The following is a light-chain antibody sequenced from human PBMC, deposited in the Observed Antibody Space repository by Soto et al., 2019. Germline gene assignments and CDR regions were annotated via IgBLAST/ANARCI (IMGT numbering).Light chain of an antibody. J-gene: IGKJ3*01. Sequence: DIVMTQSPDSLTVSLGERATINCKSSQSVLSSSSNKLAWYQQKPGQPPKLLIYWASTRESGVTDRFSGSGSGTDFTLTISSLQAEDVAVYYCQQFSSFPLTFGPGTKVEI. V-gene: IGKV4-1*01. CDR3: QQFSSFPLT. CDR1: QSVLSSSSNK. CDR2: WAS.